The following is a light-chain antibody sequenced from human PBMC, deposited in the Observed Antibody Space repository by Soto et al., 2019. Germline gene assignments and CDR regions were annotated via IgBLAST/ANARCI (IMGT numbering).Light chain of an antibody. V-gene: IGLV2-23*02. CDR1: SSDVGSYTV. J-gene: IGLJ3*02. Sequence: QSVLTQPASVSGSPGQSINISCTGTSSDVGSYTVVSWYQQHPGKAPKLIIYEVSKRPSGVSNRFSGSKSGNTASLTISGLQAEDEADYHCCSYADINSVVFGGGTKLTVL. CDR2: EVS. CDR3: CSYADINSVV.